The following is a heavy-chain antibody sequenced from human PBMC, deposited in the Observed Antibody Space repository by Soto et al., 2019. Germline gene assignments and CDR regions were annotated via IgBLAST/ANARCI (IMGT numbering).Heavy chain of an antibody. V-gene: IGHV3-7*01. CDR2: IEKDGSEK. Sequence: PGGSLRLSCLASGLTYSRYWTNWLRQAPGKGMEWVATIEKDGSEKYYEDSVKGRFTISRDNDKNSVYLKLNSLRVEDTTVYYCARLQSGFQFYNYSGLEFWGQGTTDT. CDR3: ARLQSGFQFYNYSGLEF. CDR1: GLTYSRYW. J-gene: IGHJ6*02.